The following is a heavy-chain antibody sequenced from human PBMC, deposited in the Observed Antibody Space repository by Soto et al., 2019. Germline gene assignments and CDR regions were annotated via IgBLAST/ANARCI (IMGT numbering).Heavy chain of an antibody. CDR1: GGSISSSNW. V-gene: IGHV4-4*02. Sequence: QVQLQESGPGLVKPSGTLSLTCAVSGGSISSSNWWSWVRQPPGKGLEWIGEIYHSGNTNYNPSLKSRVTISVDKSKNRFSLKLSSVTAADTAVYYCARDRSGSYLDNWFDPWGQGTLVTVSS. D-gene: IGHD1-26*01. J-gene: IGHJ5*02. CDR3: ARDRSGSYLDNWFDP. CDR2: IYHSGNT.